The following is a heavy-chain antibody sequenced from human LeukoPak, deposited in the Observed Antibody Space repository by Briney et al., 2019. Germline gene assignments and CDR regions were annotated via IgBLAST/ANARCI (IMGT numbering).Heavy chain of an antibody. CDR1: GFTFSSYG. Sequence: PGGSLRLSCVVSGFTFSSYGMSWVRQAPGKGLEWVSGINWNGGRTGYADSVKGRFTISRDNAKNSLYLQMNSLRAEDTALYYCARDLASSDVWGKGTTVTVSS. CDR3: ARDLASSDV. CDR2: INWNGGRT. V-gene: IGHV3-20*04. J-gene: IGHJ6*04. D-gene: IGHD3-16*01.